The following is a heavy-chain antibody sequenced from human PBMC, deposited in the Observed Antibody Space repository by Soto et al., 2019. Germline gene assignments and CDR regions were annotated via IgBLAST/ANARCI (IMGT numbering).Heavy chain of an antibody. J-gene: IGHJ4*02. CDR2: IYHTGST. D-gene: IGHD2-2*02. Sequence: SETLSLTCTVSGGSISNHYWSWIRQPPGKGLEWIGYIYHTGSTYYNPSLKSRVIISVDTSKNQFSLSLTSVTAADTAVYYCAREYTYGSNFFDCWGQGALVTVSS. CDR1: GGSISNHY. V-gene: IGHV4-59*11. CDR3: AREYTYGSNFFDC.